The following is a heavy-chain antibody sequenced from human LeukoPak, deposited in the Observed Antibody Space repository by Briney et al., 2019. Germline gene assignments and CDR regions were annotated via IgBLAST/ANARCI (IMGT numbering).Heavy chain of an antibody. J-gene: IGHJ4*02. Sequence: ASVKVSCKASGYTFTGYYMHWVRQAPGQGLEWMGWINPNSGGTNFAQKFQGRVTMTRDTSISTAYMELSRLRSDDTAVYYCARNRRGYCSSTSCYKFDYWGQGTLVTVSS. CDR3: ARNRRGYCSSTSCYKFDY. CDR1: GYTFTGYY. V-gene: IGHV1-2*02. CDR2: INPNSGGT. D-gene: IGHD2-2*02.